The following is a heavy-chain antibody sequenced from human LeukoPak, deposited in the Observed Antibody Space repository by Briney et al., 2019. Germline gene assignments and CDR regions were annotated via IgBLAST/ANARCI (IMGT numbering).Heavy chain of an antibody. Sequence: TGGSLRLSCAASGFTVSSNYMSWVRRGPGKGLKCVSVISNDGDTYYADSVKGRFTISRDTSKNTVSLQMNSLRAEDTAVYYCAGDKTTGGWYEFDYWGQGTLVTVSS. CDR3: AGDKTTGGWYEFDY. D-gene: IGHD6-19*01. CDR2: ISNDGDT. J-gene: IGHJ4*02. V-gene: IGHV3-53*01. CDR1: GFTVSSNY.